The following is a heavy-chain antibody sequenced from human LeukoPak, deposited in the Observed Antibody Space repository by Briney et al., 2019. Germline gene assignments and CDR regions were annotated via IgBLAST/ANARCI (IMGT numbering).Heavy chain of an antibody. J-gene: IGHJ4*02. CDR1: GFTVSSNY. D-gene: IGHD3-3*01. CDR3: AGGTISPHYYFDY. V-gene: IGHV3-66*02. Sequence: VGSLRLSCAASGFTVSSNYMCWVREAPGKGLEWGAVIYSGGGTYHADSVKGRFTISRDIYKNTLYLQMNILRDDDTAVYFSAGGTISPHYYFDYWGQGTMVTVSS. CDR2: IYSGGGT.